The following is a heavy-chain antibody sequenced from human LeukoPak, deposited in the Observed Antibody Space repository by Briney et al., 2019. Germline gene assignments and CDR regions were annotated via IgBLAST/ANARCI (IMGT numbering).Heavy chain of an antibody. CDR2: ISSSSSYI. Sequence: GGSLRLSCAASGYTFSSYSMNWVRQAPGKGLEWVSSISSSSSYIYYADSVKGRFTISRDNAKNSLYLQMNSLRAEDTAVYYCARDQTYCSGGSCYGRDYWAREPWSPSPQ. J-gene: IGHJ4*02. CDR1: GYTFSSYS. V-gene: IGHV3-21*01. D-gene: IGHD2-15*01. CDR3: ARDQTYCSGGSCYGRDY.